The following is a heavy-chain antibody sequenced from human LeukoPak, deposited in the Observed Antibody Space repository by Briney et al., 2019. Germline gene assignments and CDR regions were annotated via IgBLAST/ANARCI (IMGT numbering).Heavy chain of an antibody. CDR2: ISWSSGKI. Sequence: QPGRSLRLSCAASGFTFDDYAMLWVRQAPGKGLEGVAGISWSSGKIGYADSVKGRFTISRDNAKNSLYLEMNSLRAEDTALYYCAKDDCSSTSCYISRGGYLIDYWGQGTLVTVSS. D-gene: IGHD2-2*02. CDR3: AKDDCSSTSCYISRGGYLIDY. V-gene: IGHV3-9*01. J-gene: IGHJ4*02. CDR1: GFTFDDYA.